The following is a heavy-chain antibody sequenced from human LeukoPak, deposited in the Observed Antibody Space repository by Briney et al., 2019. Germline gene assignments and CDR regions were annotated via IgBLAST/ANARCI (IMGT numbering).Heavy chain of an antibody. D-gene: IGHD2-2*01. CDR3: ARDGGSSDWYFDY. V-gene: IGHV4-59*01. Sequence: PSETLSLTCTVSGGSITSNYWSWIRQFPGKGLEWIGYIYHSGSTKYNPSLKSRVTISVDTSKNHFSLKLSFVTAADTAVYYCARDGGSSDWYFDYWGQGTLVTVSS. J-gene: IGHJ4*02. CDR1: GGSITSNY. CDR2: IYHSGST.